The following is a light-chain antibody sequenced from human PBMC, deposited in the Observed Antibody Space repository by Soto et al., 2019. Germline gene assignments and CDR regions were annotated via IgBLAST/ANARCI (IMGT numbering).Light chain of an antibody. Sequence: QSVVTQEASLSVSPGGTVTLTCGLTSGSVSSRYYPSWYRQDPGQTPRTLIYSGDIRSSGVPDRFSGSILGSKAALTITGAKAADESVYYCVLYMKGDIRVFGGGTKLTVL. CDR1: SGSVSSRYY. V-gene: IGLV8-61*01. J-gene: IGLJ2*01. CDR2: SGD. CDR3: VLYMKGDIRV.